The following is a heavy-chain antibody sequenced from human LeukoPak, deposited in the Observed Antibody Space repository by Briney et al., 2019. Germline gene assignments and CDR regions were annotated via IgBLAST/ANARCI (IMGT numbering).Heavy chain of an antibody. CDR1: GGSTSSSSYY. D-gene: IGHD2-8*01. CDR3: ARPGYCTNGVCPRD. V-gene: IGHV4-39*01. CDR2: IYYSGST. J-gene: IGHJ4*02. Sequence: SETLSLTCTVSGGSTSSSSYYWGWIRQPPGKGLEWTGSIYYSGSTYYNPSLKSRVTISVDTSKNQFSLKLSSVTAADTAVYYCARPGYCTNGVCPRDWGQGTLVTVSS.